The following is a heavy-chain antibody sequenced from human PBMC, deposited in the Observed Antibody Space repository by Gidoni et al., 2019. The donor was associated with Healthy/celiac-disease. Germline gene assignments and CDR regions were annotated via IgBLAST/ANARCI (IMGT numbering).Heavy chain of an antibody. CDR2: IIPIFGTA. CDR3: ARAALDYIPAGFAYYYYGMDV. J-gene: IGHJ6*04. CDR1: GGTFSSYA. D-gene: IGHD2-2*02. Sequence: QVQLVQSGAEVKKPGSSVKVSCKASGGTFSSYAISWVRQAPGQGLEWMGGIIPIFGTANYAQKFQGRVTITADKSTSTAYMELSSLRSEDTAVYYCARAALDYIPAGFAYYYYGMDVWGKGTTVTVSS. V-gene: IGHV1-69*06.